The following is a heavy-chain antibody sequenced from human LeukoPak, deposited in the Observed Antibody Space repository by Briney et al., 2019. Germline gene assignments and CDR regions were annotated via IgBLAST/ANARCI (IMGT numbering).Heavy chain of an antibody. Sequence: GGSLRLSCAASGFTFSSYEMNWVRQAPGKGLEWVSYISSSGSTIYYADSVKGRLTISRDNAKNSLYLQMNSLRAEDTAVYYCASPYDSSGYERQDDAFDIWGQGTMVTVSS. V-gene: IGHV3-48*03. CDR3: ASPYDSSGYERQDDAFDI. CDR2: ISSSGSTI. CDR1: GFTFSSYE. J-gene: IGHJ3*02. D-gene: IGHD3-22*01.